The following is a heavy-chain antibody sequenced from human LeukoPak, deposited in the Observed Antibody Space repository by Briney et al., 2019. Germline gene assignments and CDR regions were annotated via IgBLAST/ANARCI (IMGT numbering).Heavy chain of an antibody. V-gene: IGHV3-23*01. CDR2: ISANGADT. D-gene: IGHD3-16*01. CDR3: AKEGTFVGVLYYFDY. J-gene: IGHJ4*02. CDR1: GLTFSTYA. Sequence: GGSLRLSCAGLGLTFSTYAMDWVRQAPGKGLEWVSAISANGADTYYADSVKGRFTISRDNFKNTLYLQMSSLRAEDTAIYYCAKEGTFVGVLYYFDYWGQGTLVTVSS.